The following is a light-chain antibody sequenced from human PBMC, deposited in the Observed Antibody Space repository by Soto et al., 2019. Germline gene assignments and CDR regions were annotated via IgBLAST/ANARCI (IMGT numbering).Light chain of an antibody. J-gene: IGLJ1*01. CDR1: SSDVGGFNS. V-gene: IGLV2-14*03. Sequence: QSALTQPASVSGSPGQSITISCTGTSSDVGGFNSVSWYQLRPGTAPKLILYDVVDRPSGVSYRFSGSKSGNTASLTISGLQAADEAGYFCSSYTSTMTNVFGSGTKVTV. CDR2: DVV. CDR3: SSYTSTMTNV.